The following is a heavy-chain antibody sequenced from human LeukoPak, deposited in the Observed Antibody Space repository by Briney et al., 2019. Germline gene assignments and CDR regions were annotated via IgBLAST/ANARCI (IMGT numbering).Heavy chain of an antibody. D-gene: IGHD3-3*01. V-gene: IGHV3-74*01. CDR3: ARDLEGGAFDI. CDR2: INTDGSST. J-gene: IGHJ3*02. Sequence: PGGSLRLSCAASGFTFSSYWMHGVRQAPGKGLVWVSRINTDGSSTSYADSVKGRFTISRDNAKNTLYLQMNSLRAEDTAVYYCARDLEGGAFDIWGQGTMVTVSS. CDR1: GFTFSSYW.